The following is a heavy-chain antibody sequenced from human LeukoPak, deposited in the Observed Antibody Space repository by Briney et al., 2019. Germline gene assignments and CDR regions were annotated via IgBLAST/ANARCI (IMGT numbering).Heavy chain of an antibody. Sequence: SETLSLTCAVSSYSISSGYYCDWIRQPPGKGLEWIGTIYHSGSTYYNPSLKSRVTISMDTTKNQFSLKLSSVTAADTAVYYCARHWNHLDYFESWGQGTLVTVSS. J-gene: IGHJ4*02. CDR2: IYHSGST. D-gene: IGHD1-1*01. CDR1: SYSISSGYY. CDR3: ARHWNHLDYFES. V-gene: IGHV4-38-2*01.